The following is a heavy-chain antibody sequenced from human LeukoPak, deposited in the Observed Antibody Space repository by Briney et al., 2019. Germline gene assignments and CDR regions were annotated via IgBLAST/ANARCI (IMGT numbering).Heavy chain of an antibody. Sequence: PGGSLRLSCAASGFTVSSNYMSWVRQAPGKGLEWVSVIYSGGSTYYADSVKGRFTISRDNSKNTLYLQMNSLRAEDTAVYYCAKDLDYGDYSYYFDYWGQGTLVTVSS. CDR3: AKDLDYGDYSYYFDY. J-gene: IGHJ4*02. D-gene: IGHD4-17*01. CDR1: GFTVSSNY. V-gene: IGHV3-53*01. CDR2: IYSGGST.